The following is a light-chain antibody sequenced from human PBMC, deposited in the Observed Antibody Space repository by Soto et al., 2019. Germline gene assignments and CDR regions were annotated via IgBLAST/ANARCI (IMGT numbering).Light chain of an antibody. Sequence: QSVLTQPPSASGTPGQRVTISCSGSGSNIGSNSVNWYQQLPGRAPKLLIYTNNQRRSGVPDRFSGSKSGTSASLVIGGLQSEDEAHYYCATWDENLNAYVFGTGTKVTVL. CDR1: GSNIGSNS. CDR2: TNN. J-gene: IGLJ1*01. V-gene: IGLV1-44*01. CDR3: ATWDENLNAYV.